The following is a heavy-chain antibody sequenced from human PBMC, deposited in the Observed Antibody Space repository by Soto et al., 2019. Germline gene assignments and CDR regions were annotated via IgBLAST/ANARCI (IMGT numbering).Heavy chain of an antibody. Sequence: SETLSLTCAVYGGSFSGYYWSWIRQPPGKGLEWIGEINHSGSTNYNPSLKSRVTISVDTSKNQFSLKLSSVTAADTAVYYCARGPKMGSKSYLRSSGYYRYYFDYWGQGTLVTVSS. CDR2: INHSGST. CDR3: ARGPKMGSKSYLRSSGYYRYYFDY. D-gene: IGHD3-22*01. CDR1: GGSFSGYY. V-gene: IGHV4-34*01. J-gene: IGHJ4*02.